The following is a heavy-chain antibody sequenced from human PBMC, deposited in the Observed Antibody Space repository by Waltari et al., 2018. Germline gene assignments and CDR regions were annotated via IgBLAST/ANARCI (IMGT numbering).Heavy chain of an antibody. J-gene: IGHJ3*02. V-gene: IGHV3-53*01. CDR3: ATWTGGSLGAFDN. CDR1: GFTVSNNY. D-gene: IGHD7-27*01. Sequence: EVQLVESGGGLIQPGGSLRLSCEVSGFTVSNNYIGWVRQAPVKGLEWVSVIYSCGDTYDADAVRGRFTISRDNSKNTLYLQMNSLRVEDTALYYCATWTGGSLGAFDNWGQGTMVTVSS. CDR2: IYSCGDT.